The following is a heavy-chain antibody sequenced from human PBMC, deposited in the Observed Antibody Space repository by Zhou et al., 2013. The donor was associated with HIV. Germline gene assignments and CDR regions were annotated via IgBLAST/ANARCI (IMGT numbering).Heavy chain of an antibody. Sequence: QVQLVQSGAEVKKPGASVKVSCKASGYIFTDYYMHWVRQAPGQGLEWMGWINPNSGGTNYAQKFQGRVTMTRDTSISTAYMELSRLRSEDTAVYYCAIAAAAPYYYYMDVWGKGTTVTVSS. V-gene: IGHV1-2*02. CDR3: AIAAAAPYYYYMDV. J-gene: IGHJ6*03. CDR1: GYIFTDYY. CDR2: INPNSGGT. D-gene: IGHD6-13*01.